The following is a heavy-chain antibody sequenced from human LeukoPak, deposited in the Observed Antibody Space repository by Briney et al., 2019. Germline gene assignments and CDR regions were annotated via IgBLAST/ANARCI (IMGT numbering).Heavy chain of an antibody. Sequence: SETLSLTCSVSGYSISSGYYWGWIRQPPGKGLEWIGSIDHSGSTYYNPSLKSRVTISVVTSKNQFSLKLSSVTAADTAVYYCARGRSGWSGRYYYYYMDVWGKGTTVTVSS. V-gene: IGHV4-38-2*02. CDR1: GYSISSGYY. J-gene: IGHJ6*03. CDR3: ARGRSGWSGRYYYYYMDV. D-gene: IGHD3-3*01. CDR2: IDHSGST.